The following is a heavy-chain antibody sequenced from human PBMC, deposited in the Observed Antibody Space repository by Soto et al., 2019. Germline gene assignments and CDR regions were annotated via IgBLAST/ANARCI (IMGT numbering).Heavy chain of an antibody. D-gene: IGHD5-18*01. V-gene: IGHV4-59*13. CDR1: TDSFNDYY. CDR2: IYHTGNT. Sequence: QVRLHESGPGLVKPSETLSLTCTVSTDSFNDYYWSWIRQPPGKGLEWIGSIYHTGNTNYNPSLVSRVSISVGTSKIQFSLSLSSVTAADTAVYYCARDVGILDAFDIWGQGRLVTVSS. J-gene: IGHJ3*02. CDR3: ARDVGILDAFDI.